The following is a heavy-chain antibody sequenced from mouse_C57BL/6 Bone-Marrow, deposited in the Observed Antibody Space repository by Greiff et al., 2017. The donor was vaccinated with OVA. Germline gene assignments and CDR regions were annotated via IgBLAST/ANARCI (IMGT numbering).Heavy chain of an antibody. J-gene: IGHJ4*01. D-gene: IGHD1-3*01. CDR3: ARNRLIPYYYAMDY. V-gene: IGHV8-8*01. CDR1: GFSLSTFGMG. Sequence: QVQLKESGPGILQPSQTLSLTCSFSGFSLSTFGMGVGWIRQPSGKGLEWLAHIWWDDDKYYNPALKSRLTISKDTSKNQVFLKIANVDTADTATYYCARNRLIPYYYAMDYWGQGTSVTVSS. CDR2: IWWDDDK.